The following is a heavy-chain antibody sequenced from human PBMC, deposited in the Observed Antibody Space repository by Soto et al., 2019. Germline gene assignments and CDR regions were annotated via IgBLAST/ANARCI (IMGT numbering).Heavy chain of an antibody. Sequence: PTPTLSLSCXISGDSVSSNSAAWNWIRQSPSRGLEWLGRTYYRSKWYNDYAVSVKSRITINPDTSKNQFSLQLNSVTPEDTAVYYFPHSGYDYASGYYYGMDVWGQGTTVTVSS. J-gene: IGHJ6*02. CDR1: GDSVSSNSAA. V-gene: IGHV6-1*01. CDR3: PHSGYDYASGYYYGMDV. D-gene: IGHD5-12*01. CDR2: TYYRSKWYN.